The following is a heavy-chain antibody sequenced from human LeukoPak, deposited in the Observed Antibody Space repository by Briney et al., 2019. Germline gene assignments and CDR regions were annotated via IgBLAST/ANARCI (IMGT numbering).Heavy chain of an antibody. Sequence: ASVKVSCKASGYTFTGYYMHWLRQAPGQGLEWMGWINPNSGGTNYAQKFQGRVTMTRDTSISTAYMELSRLRSDDTAVYYCARDIVVVPAAEGFDPWGQGTLVTVSS. J-gene: IGHJ5*02. CDR2: INPNSGGT. V-gene: IGHV1-2*02. CDR1: GYTFTGYY. D-gene: IGHD2-2*01. CDR3: ARDIVVVPAAEGFDP.